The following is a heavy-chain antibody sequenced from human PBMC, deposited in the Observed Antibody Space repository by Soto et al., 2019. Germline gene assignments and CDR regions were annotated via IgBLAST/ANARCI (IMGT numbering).Heavy chain of an antibody. J-gene: IGHJ3*02. D-gene: IGHD2-2*01. CDR2: IYYSGST. CDR3: ARGRGEWFTNQLLNAFDI. CDR1: GGSISSYY. Sequence: QVQLQESGPGLVKPSETLSLTCTVSGGSISSYYWSWIRQPPGKGLEWIGYIYYSGSTNYNPSLKSRVTMSVDTSKHQFSLKLSSVTAADTAVYYCARGRGEWFTNQLLNAFDIWGQGTMVTVSS. V-gene: IGHV4-59*01.